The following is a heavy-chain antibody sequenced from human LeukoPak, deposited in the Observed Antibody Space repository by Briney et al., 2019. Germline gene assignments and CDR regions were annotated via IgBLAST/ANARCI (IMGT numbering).Heavy chain of an antibody. CDR3: ASQATWIDY. V-gene: IGHV1-46*03. Sequence: ASVKVSCKASGYTFTSYYMHWVRQAPGQGLEWMGMITPSGGSTTYAQKFQGRATMTRDTSTSTIYMELSSLRSEDTAVYYCASQATWIDYWGQGTLVTVSS. CDR2: ITPSGGST. CDR1: GYTFTSYY. D-gene: IGHD5-12*01. J-gene: IGHJ4*02.